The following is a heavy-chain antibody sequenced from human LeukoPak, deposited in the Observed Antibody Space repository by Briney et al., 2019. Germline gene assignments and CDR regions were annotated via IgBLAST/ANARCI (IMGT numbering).Heavy chain of an antibody. CDR2: INHSGST. J-gene: IGHJ3*02. Sequence: SETLSLTYAVYGGSFSGYHWSWIRQPPGKGLEWIGEINHSGSTNYNPSLKSRVTISVDTSKNQFSLKLSSVTAADTAVYYCARGADTYYDSTGGGAFDIWGQGTMVTVSS. CDR3: ARGADTYYDSTGGGAFDI. D-gene: IGHD3-22*01. CDR1: GGSFSGYH. V-gene: IGHV4-34*01.